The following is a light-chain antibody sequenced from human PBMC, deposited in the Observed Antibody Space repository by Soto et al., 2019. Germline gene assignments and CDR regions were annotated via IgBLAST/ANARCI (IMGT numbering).Light chain of an antibody. Sequence: QSVLTQPPSVSAAPGQKVTISCSGSSSNIGGNSVSWYQQLPGTAPKLLIYDDNKRPSGIPDRFSGSQSGTSAPLGITGFQTGDEADYYCGSWDSSLSAYVFGTGTKVTVL. J-gene: IGLJ1*01. CDR3: GSWDSSLSAYV. CDR1: SSNIGGNS. V-gene: IGLV1-51*01. CDR2: DDN.